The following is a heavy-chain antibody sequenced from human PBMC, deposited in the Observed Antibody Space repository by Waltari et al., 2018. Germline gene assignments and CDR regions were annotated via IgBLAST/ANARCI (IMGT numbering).Heavy chain of an antibody. V-gene: IGHV3-72*01. Sequence: EVQLVDSGGALVQPGGSLRLSCTASGAPFSAYFLNWVRQTPGKGREWGGRIRNKVDRYTTEYAASVKGRFTISRDDSKNSVYLQMNGLKTEDTGMYYCTAGPTRIGNSYAYFDYWGQGTLVTVTS. CDR3: TAGPTRIGNSYAYFDY. J-gene: IGHJ4*02. CDR2: IRNKVDRYTT. D-gene: IGHD3-10*01. CDR1: GAPFSAYF.